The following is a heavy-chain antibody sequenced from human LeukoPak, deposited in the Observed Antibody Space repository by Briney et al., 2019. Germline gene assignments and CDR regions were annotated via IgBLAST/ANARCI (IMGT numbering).Heavy chain of an antibody. J-gene: IGHJ4*02. CDR1: GGTFSSYA. CDR2: IIPIFGTA. Sequence: ASVKVSCKASGGTFSSYAISWVRQAPGQGLEWMGGIIPIFGTANYAQKFQGRVTITADESTSTAYMELSSLRSEDTAVYYRARTIAAAGGNDYWGQGTLVTVSS. V-gene: IGHV1-69*13. D-gene: IGHD6-13*01. CDR3: ARTIAAAGGNDY.